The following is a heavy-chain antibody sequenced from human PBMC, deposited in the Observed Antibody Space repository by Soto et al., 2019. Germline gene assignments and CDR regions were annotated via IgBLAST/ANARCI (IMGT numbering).Heavy chain of an antibody. V-gene: IGHV3-23*01. Sequence: EVQLLESGGGLVQPGGSLRLSCATSGFTFYTYAMTWVRQAPGKGLEWVSSVSGSGGGTYYADSVKGRFTISRDNSKSTLYLQINSLRAEDTAMYYCAKPAHPYSSGGTFASWGQGPLVTVSS. CDR2: VSGSGGGT. CDR3: AKPAHPYSSGGTFAS. J-gene: IGHJ4*02. CDR1: GFTFYTYA. D-gene: IGHD6-19*01.